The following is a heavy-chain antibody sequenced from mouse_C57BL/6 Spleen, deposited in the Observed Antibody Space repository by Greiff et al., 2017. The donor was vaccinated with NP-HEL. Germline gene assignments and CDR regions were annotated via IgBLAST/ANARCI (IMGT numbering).Heavy chain of an antibody. CDR3: AREGSSTMVTTGDWYFDV. Sequence: QVQLQQSGPGLVAPSQSLSITCTVSGFSLTSYGVHWVRQPPGQGLEWLGVIWSDGGTTYNLALKSRLSISKDNSKSQVFLKMNSLQTDDTAMYYCAREGSSTMVTTGDWYFDVWGTETTVTVSS. D-gene: IGHD2-2*01. J-gene: IGHJ1*03. CDR2: IWSDGGT. V-gene: IGHV2-6*03. CDR1: GFSLTSYG.